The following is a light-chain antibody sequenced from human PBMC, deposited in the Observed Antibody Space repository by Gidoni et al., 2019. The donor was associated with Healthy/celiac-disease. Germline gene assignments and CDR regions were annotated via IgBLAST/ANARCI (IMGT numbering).Light chain of an antibody. V-gene: IGKV1-39*01. CDR2: AAS. J-gene: IGKJ2*01. Sequence: DIRMTQSPASLSAFVGDRVTITCRASEDISTYLHWYQQKPGKVPNLLIYAASTLQSGVPSRFSGSGSGTDFTLTITVLQPEDCATYYCQQSDSIPRTFGQGTKVDLK. CDR1: EDISTY. CDR3: QQSDSIPRT.